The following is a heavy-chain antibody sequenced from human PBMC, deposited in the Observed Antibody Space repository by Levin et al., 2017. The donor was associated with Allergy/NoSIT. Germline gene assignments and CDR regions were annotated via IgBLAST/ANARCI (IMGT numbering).Heavy chain of an antibody. J-gene: IGHJ4*02. CDR1: GFTFSDYY. V-gene: IGHV3-11*03. CDR3: ARHSPDCSGGSCYSSFSPDDY. Sequence: GGSLRLSCAASGFTFSDYYMSWIRQAPGKGLEWVSYISSSSSYTNYADSVKGRFTISRDNAKNSLYLQMNSLRAEDTAVYYCARHSPDCSGGSCYSSFSPDDYWGQGTLVTVSS. CDR2: ISSSSSYT. D-gene: IGHD2-15*01.